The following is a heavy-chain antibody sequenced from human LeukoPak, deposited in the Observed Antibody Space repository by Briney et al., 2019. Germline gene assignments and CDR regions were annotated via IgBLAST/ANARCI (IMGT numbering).Heavy chain of an antibody. J-gene: IGHJ4*02. Sequence: PGGSLRLSCAASGFTFSDFYMSRIRQAPGKGLEWVSYISSSGSTIYYADSVKGRFTISRDNAKNPLYLQMNSLRAEDTAVYYCARRRYNWNAIDYWGQGTLVTVSS. CDR1: GFTFSDFY. V-gene: IGHV3-11*01. D-gene: IGHD1-20*01. CDR3: ARRRYNWNAIDY. CDR2: ISSSGSTI.